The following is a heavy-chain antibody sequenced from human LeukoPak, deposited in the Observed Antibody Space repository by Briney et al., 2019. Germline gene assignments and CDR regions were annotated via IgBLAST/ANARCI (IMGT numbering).Heavy chain of an antibody. CDR1: GYTFTGYY. J-gene: IGHJ5*02. D-gene: IGHD3-22*01. Sequence: ASVKVSCKASGYTFTGYYMHWVRQAPGQGLEWMGWINPNSGGTNYAQKFQGRVTMTRDTSISTAYMELSRLRSDDTAVYYCARSPMAYYYDSSGYPAVNWFDPWGQGTLVTVSS. CDR2: INPNSGGT. V-gene: IGHV1-2*02. CDR3: ARSPMAYYYDSSGYPAVNWFDP.